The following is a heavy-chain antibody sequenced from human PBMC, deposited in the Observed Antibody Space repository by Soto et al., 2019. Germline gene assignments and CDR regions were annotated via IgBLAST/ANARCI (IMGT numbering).Heavy chain of an antibody. CDR3: ATLTMYDILTGFYPC. V-gene: IGHV3-66*01. J-gene: IGHJ4*02. Sequence: EVQLVESGGGLVQRGGSLRLSCAASGFTVDSNYMSWVRQAPGKGLEWVSVIYSDGSTYYADSVKGRFIISRDNSNNTLYFQMNSLRAEDTAVYYCATLTMYDILTGFYPCWGQGTLVTVSS. CDR1: GFTVDSNY. CDR2: IYSDGST. D-gene: IGHD3-9*01.